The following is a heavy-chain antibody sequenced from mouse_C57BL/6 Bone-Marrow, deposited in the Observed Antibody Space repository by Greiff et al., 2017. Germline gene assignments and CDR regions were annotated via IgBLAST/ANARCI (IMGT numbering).Heavy chain of an antibody. Sequence: EVMLVESGGGLVQPGESLKLSCESNEYEFPSHDMSWVRKTPEKRLELVAAINSDGGSTYYPDTMERRFIISRDNTKKTLYLQMSSLRSEDTALDYCASPQTAQATGDYWGQGTTLTVSS. CDR2: INSDGGST. D-gene: IGHD3-2*02. CDR1: EYEFPSHD. V-gene: IGHV5-2*01. CDR3: ASPQTAQATGDY. J-gene: IGHJ2*01.